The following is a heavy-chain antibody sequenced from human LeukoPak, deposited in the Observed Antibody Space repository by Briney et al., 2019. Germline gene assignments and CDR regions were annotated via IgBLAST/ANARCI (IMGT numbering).Heavy chain of an antibody. CDR1: GYTFTSYD. CDR3: ARRFGELLSHAFDI. J-gene: IGHJ3*02. V-gene: IGHV1-8*03. Sequence: ASVKVSCKTSGYTFTSYDINWVRQATGQGLEWMGWMNPNSGNTGYAQKFQGRVTITRNTSISTAYMELSSLRSEDTAVYYCARRFGELLSHAFDIWGQGTMVTVSS. D-gene: IGHD3-10*01. CDR2: MNPNSGNT.